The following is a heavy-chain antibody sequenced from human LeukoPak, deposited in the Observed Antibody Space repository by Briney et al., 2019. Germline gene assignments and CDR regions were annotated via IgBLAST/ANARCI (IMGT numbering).Heavy chain of an antibody. V-gene: IGHV3-23*01. J-gene: IGHJ4*02. CDR2: ISGSGGST. D-gene: IGHD4-17*01. Sequence: PGGSLRLSCAASGFTFTNYALTWVRQAPGKGLEWVSAISGSGGSTYYADSVKGRFTISRDNSKNTPYLQMNSLRAEDTAVHYCAKYATVTPVYYFDYWGQGTLVTVSS. CDR1: GFTFTNYA. CDR3: AKYATVTPVYYFDY.